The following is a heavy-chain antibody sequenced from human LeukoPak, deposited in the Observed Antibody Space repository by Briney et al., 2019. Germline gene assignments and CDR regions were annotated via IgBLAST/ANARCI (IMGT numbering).Heavy chain of an antibody. CDR2: ISSSGSTI. Sequence: GGSLRLSCAASGFTFSSYEMNWVRQAPWKGLEWVSYISSSGSTIYYADSVKGRFTISRDNAKNSLYLQMNSLRAEDTAVYYCAELGITMIGGVWGKGTTVTVSS. CDR3: AELGITMIGGV. J-gene: IGHJ6*04. V-gene: IGHV3-48*03. D-gene: IGHD3-10*02. CDR1: GFTFSSYE.